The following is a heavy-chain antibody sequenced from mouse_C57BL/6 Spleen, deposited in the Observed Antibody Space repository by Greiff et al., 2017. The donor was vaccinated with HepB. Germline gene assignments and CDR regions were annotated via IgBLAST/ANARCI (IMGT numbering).Heavy chain of an antibody. V-gene: IGHV1-55*01. CDR1: GYTFTSYW. J-gene: IGHJ1*03. CDR2: IYPGSGST. D-gene: IGHD1-1*01. CDR3: VKRGYYYGSSYSYWYFDV. Sequence: VKLQQPGAELVKPGASVKMSCKASGYTFTSYWITWVKQRPGQGLEWIGDIYPGSGSTNYNEKFKSKATLTVDTSSSTAYMQLSSLTSEDSAVYYCVKRGYYYGSSYSYWYFDVWGTGTTVTVSS.